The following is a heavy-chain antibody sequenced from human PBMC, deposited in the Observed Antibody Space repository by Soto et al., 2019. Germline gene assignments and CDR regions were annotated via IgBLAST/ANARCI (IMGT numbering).Heavy chain of an antibody. Sequence: SETLSLTCAVSGDSISTNNWWSWVRQPPGKGLEWVGDIYHSGSTNYNPSLRTRVIISLDKSKNQFSLILNSVTAADTALYFCARSQVRGAYQFDYWGQGTLVTVSS. CDR3: ARSQVRGAYQFDY. V-gene: IGHV4-4*02. CDR1: GDSISTNNW. J-gene: IGHJ4*02. CDR2: IYHSGST. D-gene: IGHD3-16*01.